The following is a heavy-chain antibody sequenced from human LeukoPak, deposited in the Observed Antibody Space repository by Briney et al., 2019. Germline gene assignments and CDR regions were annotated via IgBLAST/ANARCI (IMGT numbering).Heavy chain of an antibody. CDR2: INHFGST. Sequence: SSETLSLTCAVYGGSFSGYYWSWIRQPRGKGLEWIGEINHFGSTNYNPSLKSRVTISGDTSKNQFSLKVNSVTAADTAVYYCARGYRAPQTFYSYHYFDSWAQGILVTVS. V-gene: IGHV4-34*01. D-gene: IGHD5-18*01. CDR3: ARGYRAPQTFYSYHYFDS. CDR1: GGSFSGYY. J-gene: IGHJ4*02.